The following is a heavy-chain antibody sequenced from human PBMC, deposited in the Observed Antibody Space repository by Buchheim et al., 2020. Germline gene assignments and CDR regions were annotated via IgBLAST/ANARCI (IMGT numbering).Heavy chain of an antibody. J-gene: IGHJ6*02. Sequence: QVQLVQSGAEVKKPGSSVKVSCKASGGTFSSYAISWVRQAPGQGLEWMGGIIPIFGTANYAQKFQGSVTITADTSTSPAYMELSSLRSEDTAVYYCAREIVGATSPYYYGMDVWGQGTT. CDR3: AREIVGATSPYYYGMDV. CDR2: IIPIFGTA. D-gene: IGHD1-26*01. CDR1: GGTFSSYA. V-gene: IGHV1-69*06.